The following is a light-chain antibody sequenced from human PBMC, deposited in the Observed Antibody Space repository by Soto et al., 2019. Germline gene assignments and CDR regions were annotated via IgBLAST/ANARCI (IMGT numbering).Light chain of an antibody. CDR1: QDMDNY. V-gene: IGKV1-33*01. Sequence: DIQMTQSPSSLSASVGDRVTITCQASQDMDNYLNWYQQKPGKAPRLLIYDSSTLQTGVPSRLSGSGSGTDFTFAISSLQPEDIATYYCQQSHNLPLSFGGGTKVQI. CDR3: QQSHNLPLS. J-gene: IGKJ4*01. CDR2: DSS.